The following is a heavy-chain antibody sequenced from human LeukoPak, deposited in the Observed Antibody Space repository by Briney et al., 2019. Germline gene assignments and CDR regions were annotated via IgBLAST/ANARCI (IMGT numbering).Heavy chain of an antibody. V-gene: IGHV3-33*01. CDR2: IWYDGSNK. Sequence: PRLSCAASGFTFSSYGMHWVRQAPGKGLEWVAVIWYDGSNKYYADSVKGRFTISRDNSKNTLYLQMNSLRAEDTAVYYCARGGDGYNYPDAFDIWGQGTMVTVSS. CDR1: GFTFSSYG. D-gene: IGHD5-24*01. J-gene: IGHJ3*02. CDR3: ARGGDGYNYPDAFDI.